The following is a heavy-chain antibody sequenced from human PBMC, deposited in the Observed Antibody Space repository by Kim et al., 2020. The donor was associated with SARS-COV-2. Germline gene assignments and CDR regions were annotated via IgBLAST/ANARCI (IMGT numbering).Heavy chain of an antibody. CDR2: ISSSSSYI. V-gene: IGHV3-21*01. CDR3: AREPYIAVAASNFDY. Sequence: GGSLRLSCAASGFTFSSYSMNWVRQAPGKGLEWVSSISSSSSYIYYADSVKGRFTISRDNAKNSLYLQMNSLRAEDTAVYYCAREPYIAVAASNFDYWGQGTLVTVSS. CDR1: GFTFSSYS. D-gene: IGHD6-19*01. J-gene: IGHJ4*02.